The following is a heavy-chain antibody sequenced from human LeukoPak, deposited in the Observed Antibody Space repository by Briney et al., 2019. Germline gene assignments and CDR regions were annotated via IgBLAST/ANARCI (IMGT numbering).Heavy chain of an antibody. D-gene: IGHD6-19*01. V-gene: IGHV3-9*01. CDR3: AKDSIAVAGTPSYFDY. J-gene: IGHJ4*02. Sequence: GRSLRLSCAASGFTFNDYAMHWVRQAPGKGLEWVSGISWNSGRIDYADSVKGRFTISRDNAKNSLYLQMNSLGAEDTALYYCAKDSIAVAGTPSYFDYWGQGTLVTVSS. CDR1: GFTFNDYA. CDR2: ISWNSGRI.